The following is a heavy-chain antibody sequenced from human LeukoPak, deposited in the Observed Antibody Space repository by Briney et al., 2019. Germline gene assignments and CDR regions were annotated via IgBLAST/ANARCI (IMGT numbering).Heavy chain of an antibody. CDR3: ARTVVVPAAAIFHDAFDI. J-gene: IGHJ3*02. CDR1: GFTFSNYG. D-gene: IGHD2-2*01. V-gene: IGHV3-30*03. CDR2: ISYDGRNE. Sequence: GGSLRLSCAPSGFTFSNYGMHWVRQAPGKGLDWVAVISYDGRNEYYADSVKGRFTISRDNSKNTLYLQMNSLRAEDTAVYYCARTVVVPAAAIFHDAFDIWGQGTMVTVSS.